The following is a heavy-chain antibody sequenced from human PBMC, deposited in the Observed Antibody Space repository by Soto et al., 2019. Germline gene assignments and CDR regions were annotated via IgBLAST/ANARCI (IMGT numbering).Heavy chain of an antibody. V-gene: IGHV1-18*01. CDR2: ISDYNGNT. J-gene: IGHJ4*02. D-gene: IGHD2-15*01. CDR3: ARDQGYCSGGSCPLGGDY. Sequence: QVQLVQSGAEVKKPGASVKVSCKASGYTFTSYGISWVRQAPGQGLEWMGWISDYNGNTNYAQKLQGRDTMTTDTSTSTAYMELRSLRSDDTAVYYCARDQGYCSGGSCPLGGDYWGQGTLVTVSS. CDR1: GYTFTSYG.